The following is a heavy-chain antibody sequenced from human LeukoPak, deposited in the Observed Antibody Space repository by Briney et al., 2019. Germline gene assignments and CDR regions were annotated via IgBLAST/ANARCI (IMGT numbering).Heavy chain of an antibody. CDR3: ARASGPFDY. Sequence: GRSLRLSCAASGFTFSIYGMHWVRQAPGTGLEWVAVIWSDGSNKYYADSVKGRFTISRDNSKNTLYLQMNSLRAEDTAVYSCARASGPFDYWGQETLVTVSS. J-gene: IGHJ4*02. CDR2: IWSDGSNK. CDR1: GFTFSIYG. V-gene: IGHV3-33*01. D-gene: IGHD3-10*01.